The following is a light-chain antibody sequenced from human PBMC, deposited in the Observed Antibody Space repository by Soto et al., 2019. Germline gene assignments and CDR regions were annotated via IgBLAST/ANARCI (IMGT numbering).Light chain of an antibody. CDR1: SSDVGGYNS. Sequence: QSALTQPASVSGSPGQSITISCTGTSSDVGGYNSVSWYQQHPGKAPKLMIHDVSNRPSGVSNRFSGSKSGNTASLTISGLLAEDEADYYCSAYSSSSTLVLFGGGTKL. CDR2: DVS. CDR3: SAYSSSSTLVL. V-gene: IGLV2-14*03. J-gene: IGLJ2*01.